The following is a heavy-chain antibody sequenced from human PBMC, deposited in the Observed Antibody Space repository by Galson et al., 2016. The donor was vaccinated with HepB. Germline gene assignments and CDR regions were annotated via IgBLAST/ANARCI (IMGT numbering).Heavy chain of an antibody. CDR1: GFTFSHAW. J-gene: IGHJ6*02. CDR2: IKSIPDGGTT. CDR3: TTSRYASAWYWGNYDYYYGMEV. D-gene: IGHD6-19*01. Sequence: SLRLSCAASGFTFSHAWMNWVRQAPGKGLEWVGRIKSIPDGGTTDYAAPVKGRFTISRDCSKNTLYLQMNSLKTEDTDVYYCTTSRYASAWYWGNYDYYYGMEVWGQGTTVTVSS. V-gene: IGHV3-15*07.